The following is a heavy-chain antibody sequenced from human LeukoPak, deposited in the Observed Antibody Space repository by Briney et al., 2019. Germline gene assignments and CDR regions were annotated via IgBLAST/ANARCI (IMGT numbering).Heavy chain of an antibody. CDR2: INHSGST. V-gene: IGHV4-34*01. D-gene: IGHD4-17*01. Sequence: PSETLSLTCAVYGGSFSGYYWSWIRQPPGKGLEWIGEINHSGSTNYNPSLKSRVTLSVDTSKNQFSLKLSSVTAADTAVYYCARGRARLRGYFDYWGQGTLVTVSS. J-gene: IGHJ4*02. CDR3: ARGRARLRGYFDY. CDR1: GGSFSGYY.